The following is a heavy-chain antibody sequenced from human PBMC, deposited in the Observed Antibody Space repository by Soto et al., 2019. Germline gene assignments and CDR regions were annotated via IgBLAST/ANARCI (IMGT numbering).Heavy chain of an antibody. CDR3: ARARLDTPALDY. CDR1: GFTFSSYA. V-gene: IGHV3-30-3*01. D-gene: IGHD2-2*01. CDR2: ISYDGSNK. J-gene: IGHJ4*02. Sequence: QVLLVESGGGVVQPGRSLRLSCAASGFTFSSYAMHWVRQAPGKGLEWVAVISYDGSNKYYADSVKGRFTISRDNSKNTRYLQMNSLKAEDTAVYYCARARLDTPALDYWGQGTLVTVSS.